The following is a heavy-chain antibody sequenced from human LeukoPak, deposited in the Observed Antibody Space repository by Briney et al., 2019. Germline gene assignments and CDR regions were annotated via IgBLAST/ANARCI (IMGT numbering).Heavy chain of an antibody. Sequence: PGGSLRLSCAASGFTFSSFAMGWVRQAPGKGLEWVSAISYGADSTYYADSVKGRFTISRDNSKNTLYLQMNSLRAEDTAVYFCAKAYGGSSFDYWGQGTLVTVSS. CDR1: GFTFSSFA. D-gene: IGHD2-15*01. J-gene: IGHJ4*02. V-gene: IGHV3-23*01. CDR3: AKAYGGSSFDY. CDR2: ISYGADST.